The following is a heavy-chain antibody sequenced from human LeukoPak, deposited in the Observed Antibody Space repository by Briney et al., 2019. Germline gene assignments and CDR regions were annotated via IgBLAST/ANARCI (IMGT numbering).Heavy chain of an antibody. Sequence: GGSLRLSCAASRFTFNNFAMTWVRQAPGKGLEWVAGIRDSGVSTYYADSVKGRFTISRDNSKNTLYLQMNSLRVEDTALYYCARVGAFSSSWLLYWGQGTLVTVSS. J-gene: IGHJ4*02. CDR2: IRDSGVST. D-gene: IGHD6-13*01. CDR3: ARVGAFSSSWLLY. V-gene: IGHV3-23*01. CDR1: RFTFNNFA.